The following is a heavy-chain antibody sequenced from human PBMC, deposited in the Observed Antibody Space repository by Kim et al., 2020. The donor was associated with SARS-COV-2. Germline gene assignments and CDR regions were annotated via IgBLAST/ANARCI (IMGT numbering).Heavy chain of an antibody. CDR2: IIPIFGTA. CDR3: ARGIAVAGTVNFDY. D-gene: IGHD6-19*01. J-gene: IGHJ4*02. CDR1: GGTFSSYA. Sequence: SVKVSCKASGGTFSSYAISWVRQAPGQGLEWMGGIIPIFGTANYAQKFQGRVTITADESTSTAYMELSSLRSEDTAVYYCARGIAVAGTVNFDYWGQGTLVTVSS. V-gene: IGHV1-69*13.